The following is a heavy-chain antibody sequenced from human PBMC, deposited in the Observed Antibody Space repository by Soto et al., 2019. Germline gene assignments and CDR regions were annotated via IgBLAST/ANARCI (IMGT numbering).Heavy chain of an antibody. J-gene: IGHJ4*02. CDR1: AFTFSNYG. CDR2: ISDTGGTT. D-gene: IGHD2-15*01. Sequence: PGGSLRLSCAASAFTFSNYGMNWVRQAPGKGLEWVSTISDTGGTTFYADPVKGRFTISRDNSKNTLYLQMTSLRAEDTAVYYCARGRSGGTSFDYWGQGTLVTVSS. V-gene: IGHV3-23*01. CDR3: ARGRSGGTSFDY.